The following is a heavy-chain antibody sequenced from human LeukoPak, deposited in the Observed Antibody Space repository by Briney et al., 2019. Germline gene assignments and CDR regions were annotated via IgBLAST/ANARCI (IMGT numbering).Heavy chain of an antibody. CDR3: AREMGSVPRGVVAFDI. D-gene: IGHD3-10*01. Sequence: GGSLRLSCAASGFTFSDYYMSWIRQAPGKGLEWVSYVSSSGNTIYYADSVKGRFTISRDNAKNSLYLQMNSLRAEDTAVYYCAREMGSVPRGVVAFDIWGQGTMVTVSS. V-gene: IGHV3-11*01. CDR1: GFTFSDYY. CDR2: VSSSGNTI. J-gene: IGHJ3*02.